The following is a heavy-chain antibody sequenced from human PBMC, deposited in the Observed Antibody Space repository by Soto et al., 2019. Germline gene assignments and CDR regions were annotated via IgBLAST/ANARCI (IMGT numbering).Heavy chain of an antibody. CDR2: IIPIFGTA. D-gene: IGHD3-22*01. Sequence: QVPLVQSGAEVKKPGSSVKVSCKASGGTFSSYAISWVRQAPGQGLEWMVGIIPIFGTANYEQKFQGRVTITADESTSTAYMELSSLRSEDTAVYYCARGYITTPDNFDYWGQETLVTVSS. V-gene: IGHV1-69*01. CDR3: ARGYITTPDNFDY. CDR1: GGTFSSYA. J-gene: IGHJ4*02.